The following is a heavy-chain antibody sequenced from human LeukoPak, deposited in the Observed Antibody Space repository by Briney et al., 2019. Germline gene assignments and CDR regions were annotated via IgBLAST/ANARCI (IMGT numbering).Heavy chain of an antibody. J-gene: IGHJ6*03. D-gene: IGHD3-10*01. CDR3: ARVEEGYGSGRRENYYYYYMDV. CDR1: GGSISSYY. CDR2: IHYSGST. Sequence: SETLSLTCTVSGGSISSYYWSWIRQPPGKGLEWIGYIHYSGSTNYNPSLKSRVTISVDTSKNQFSLKLSSVTAADTAVYYCARVEEGYGSGRRENYYYYYMDVWGKGTTVTISS. V-gene: IGHV4-59*01.